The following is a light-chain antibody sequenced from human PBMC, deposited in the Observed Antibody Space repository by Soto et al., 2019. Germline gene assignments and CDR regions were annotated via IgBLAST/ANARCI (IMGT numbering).Light chain of an antibody. J-gene: IGKJ3*01. CDR2: DES. Sequence: SPFTXSLKKKERAPTPRRGSKSVSRSYLAWYQQRHGQAXRXXXYDESNRATGIPARLRGSGSGTEFHLNIILLEPEDFVVYYCQQYVFLPHTVCRGTIVDI. CDR3: QQYVFLPHT. V-gene: IGKV3-20*01. CDR1: KSVSRSY.